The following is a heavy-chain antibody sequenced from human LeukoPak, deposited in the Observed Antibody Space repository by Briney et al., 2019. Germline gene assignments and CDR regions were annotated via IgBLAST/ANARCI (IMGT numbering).Heavy chain of an antibody. Sequence: PSQTLSLTCTVSGGSISSGGYYWSWIRQHPGKGLEWIGYIYYSGSTYYNPSLKSRVTISVDTSKNQFSLKLSSVTVADTAVYYCARGYCSSTSCYLADYWGQGTLVTVSS. V-gene: IGHV4-31*03. CDR3: ARGYCSSTSCYLADY. J-gene: IGHJ4*02. D-gene: IGHD2-2*01. CDR2: IYYSGST. CDR1: GGSISSGGYY.